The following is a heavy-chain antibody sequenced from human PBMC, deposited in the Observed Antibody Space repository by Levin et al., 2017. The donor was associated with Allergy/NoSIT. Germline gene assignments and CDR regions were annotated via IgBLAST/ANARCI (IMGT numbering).Heavy chain of an antibody. D-gene: IGHD1-14*01. Sequence: GESLKISCAASGFTFSSYAMHWVRQAPGKGLEWVAFISYDESDKYYAESVKGRFTISRDDSKNTLYLQMYSLRAEDTAAYYCAKEGPGRDFDYWGQGTLVAVSS. J-gene: IGHJ4*02. CDR1: GFTFSSYA. CDR3: AKEGPGRDFDY. V-gene: IGHV3-30*18. CDR2: ISYDESDK.